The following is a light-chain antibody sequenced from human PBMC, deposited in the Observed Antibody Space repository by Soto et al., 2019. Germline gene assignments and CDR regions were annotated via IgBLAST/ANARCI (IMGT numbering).Light chain of an antibody. CDR3: AAWDDSLNGVL. CDR2: NNN. CDR1: SSNIGSNP. V-gene: IGLV1-44*01. Sequence: QSGLTQPPSASGTPGQRVTISCSGSSSNIGSNPVHWYQQVPGTAPKLLIHNNNQRPSGVPARFSGSKSGTSASLAISGLQSEDEADYYCAAWDDSLNGVLFGGGTKLTVL. J-gene: IGLJ2*01.